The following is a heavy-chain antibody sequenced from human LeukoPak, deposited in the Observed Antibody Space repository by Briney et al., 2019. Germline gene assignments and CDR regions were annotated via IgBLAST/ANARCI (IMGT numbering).Heavy chain of an antibody. D-gene: IGHD2-15*01. V-gene: IGHV3-11*06. CDR3: ARDPGYSAGY. CDR2: ISGTTTYT. J-gene: IGHJ4*02. Sequence: PGGSLRLSCAASGFAFSDYYMNWIRQAPGKGLEWVAYISGTTTYTNYADSVKGRFTISRDNAKNSLHLQMNSLRAEDTAVYYCARDPGYSAGYWGQGTLVTVSS. CDR1: GFAFSDYY.